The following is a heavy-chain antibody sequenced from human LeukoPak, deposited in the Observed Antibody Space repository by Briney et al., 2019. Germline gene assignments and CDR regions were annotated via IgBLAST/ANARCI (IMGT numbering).Heavy chain of an antibody. J-gene: IGHJ4*02. CDR3: ASLRPRQQLVVDS. Sequence: GWSLRLSCEASGFTFSSYEMNWVRQAPGKGLEWVSYISSSGSTKYYADSVKGRFTISRDNAMHSLYLQMNSLRVEDTAVYYCASLRPRQQLVVDSWGQRTLVAVSS. CDR1: GFTFSSYE. V-gene: IGHV3-48*03. CDR2: ISSSGSTK. D-gene: IGHD6-13*01.